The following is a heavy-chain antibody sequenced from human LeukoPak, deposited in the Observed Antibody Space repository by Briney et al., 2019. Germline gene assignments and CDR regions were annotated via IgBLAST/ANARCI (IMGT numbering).Heavy chain of an antibody. V-gene: IGHV3-9*01. CDR2: ISWNSGSI. CDR1: GFTFDDYA. CDR3: AKDIGSSSYYGMDV. Sequence: GGSLRLSCAASGFTFDDYAMHWVRQAPGKGLGWVSGISWNSGSIGYADSVKGRFTISRDNAKNSLYLQMNSLRAEDTALYYCAKDIGSSSYYGMDVWGQGTTVTVSS. J-gene: IGHJ6*02.